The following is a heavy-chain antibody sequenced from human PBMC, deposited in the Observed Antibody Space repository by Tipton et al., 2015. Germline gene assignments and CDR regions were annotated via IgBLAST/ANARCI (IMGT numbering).Heavy chain of an antibody. Sequence: SLRLSCAASGFTFDDYAMHWVRQTPGKGLECVSAIGGSGGSTNYADSVKGRFTISRDNSKNTLYLQMNSLRAEDTAVYYCAKDQSSFSHFDQWGQGTLVIVSS. CDR1: GFTFDDYA. J-gene: IGHJ4*02. CDR3: AKDQSSFSHFDQ. CDR2: IGGSGGST. D-gene: IGHD2-2*01. V-gene: IGHV3-23*01.